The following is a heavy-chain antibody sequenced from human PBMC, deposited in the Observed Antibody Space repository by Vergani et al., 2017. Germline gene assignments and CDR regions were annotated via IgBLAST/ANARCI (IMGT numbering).Heavy chain of an antibody. D-gene: IGHD3-9*01. Sequence: QVQLVESGGGVVQPGRSLRLSCAASGFTFSSYAMHWVRQAPGKGLEWVAVISYDGSNKYYADSVKGRFTISRDNSKNTLYLQMNSLRAEDTAVYYCAREGVEEMTGYYSPEDYYYYMDVWGKGTTVTVSS. V-gene: IGHV3-30*04. J-gene: IGHJ6*03. CDR2: ISYDGSNK. CDR3: AREGVEEMTGYYSPEDYYYYMDV. CDR1: GFTFSSYA.